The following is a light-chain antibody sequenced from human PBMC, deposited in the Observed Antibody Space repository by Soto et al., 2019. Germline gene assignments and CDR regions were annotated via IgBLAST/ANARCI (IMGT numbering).Light chain of an antibody. CDR3: LXSYRGVGV. Sequence: QTVVTQEPSLTVSPGGTVTLTCGSNTGAVTTGHYPYWFQQKPGQAPRTLIYDTNNKHSWTPARFSGSLLGGKAALTLSGAQXXXEADXYCLXSYRGVGVFGGGTQLTVL. CDR2: DTN. V-gene: IGLV7-46*01. CDR1: TGAVTTGHY. J-gene: IGLJ2*01.